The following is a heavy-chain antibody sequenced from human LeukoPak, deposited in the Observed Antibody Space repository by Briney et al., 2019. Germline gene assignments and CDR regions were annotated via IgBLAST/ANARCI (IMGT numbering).Heavy chain of an antibody. CDR2: ISGSGGST. V-gene: IGHV3-23*01. Sequence: LPGGSLRLSCAASGFTFSSYAMSWVRQAPGKGLEWVSAISGSGGSTYYADSVKGRFTISRDNSKNPLYLQMNSLRAEDTAVYYCAKGGYCSGGSCYSDYFDYWGQGTLVTVSS. J-gene: IGHJ4*02. CDR1: GFTFSSYA. CDR3: AKGGYCSGGSCYSDYFDY. D-gene: IGHD2-15*01.